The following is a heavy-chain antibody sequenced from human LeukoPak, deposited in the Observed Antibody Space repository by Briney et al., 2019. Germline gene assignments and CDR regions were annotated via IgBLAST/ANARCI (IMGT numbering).Heavy chain of an antibody. J-gene: IGHJ5*02. CDR2: IRAGGDST. Sequence: PGRSLRLSCAASGFTFSSYDMSWVRQAPGKGLEWVSAIRAGGDSTFYADSVKGRFTISRDNSKNTLHLQMNGLRAEDTAVYYCAKRAQLTIPGNWFDPWGQGTLVTVSS. V-gene: IGHV3-23*01. D-gene: IGHD3-9*01. CDR1: GFTFSSYD. CDR3: AKRAQLTIPGNWFDP.